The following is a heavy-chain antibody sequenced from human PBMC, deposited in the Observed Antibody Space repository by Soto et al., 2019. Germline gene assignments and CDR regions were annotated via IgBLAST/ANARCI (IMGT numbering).Heavy chain of an antibody. V-gene: IGHV4-30-4*01. CDR1: GDSISTVDYF. D-gene: IGHD2-15*01. CDR2: IYKSATT. Sequence: QVQLLESGPGLVKPSQTLSLTCSVSGDSISTVDYFWAWVRQPPGQALEYIGYIYKSATTYYNPSFESRVAISLDTSKSQFSLNVTSLTAADTAVYVCARGRYCLAGRCFPPWFDSWRQGTLVTVSS. J-gene: IGHJ5*01. CDR3: ARGRYCLAGRCFPPWFDS.